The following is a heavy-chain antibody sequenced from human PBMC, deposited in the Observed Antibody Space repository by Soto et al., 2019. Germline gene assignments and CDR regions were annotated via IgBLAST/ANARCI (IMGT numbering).Heavy chain of an antibody. Sequence: GGSLRLSCAASGFTFSSYGMHWVRQAPGKGLEWVAVISYDGSNKYYADSVKGRFTISRDNSKNTLYLQMNSLRAEDTAVDYCAKGDSGYDWPAFDIWGQGTMVTVSS. V-gene: IGHV3-30*18. CDR3: AKGDSGYDWPAFDI. D-gene: IGHD5-12*01. CDR1: GFTFSSYG. CDR2: ISYDGSNK. J-gene: IGHJ3*02.